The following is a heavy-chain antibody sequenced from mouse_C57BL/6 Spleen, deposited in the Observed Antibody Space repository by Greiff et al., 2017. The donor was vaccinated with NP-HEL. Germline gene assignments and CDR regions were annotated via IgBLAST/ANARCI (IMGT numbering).Heavy chain of an antibody. CDR3: ARHGDYDGGPWFAY. CDR1: GFTFSSYG. V-gene: IGHV5-6*01. J-gene: IGHJ3*01. D-gene: IGHD2-4*01. CDR2: ISSGGSDT. Sequence: EVQVVESGGDLVKPGGSLKLSCAASGFTFSSYGMSWVRQTPDKRLEWVATISSGGSDTYYPDSVKGRFTISRDNAKNTLYLQMSSLKSEDTAMYYCARHGDYDGGPWFAYWGQGTLVTVSA.